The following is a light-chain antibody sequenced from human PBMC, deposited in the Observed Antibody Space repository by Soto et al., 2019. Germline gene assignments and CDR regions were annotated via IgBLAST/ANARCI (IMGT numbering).Light chain of an antibody. Sequence: EIVLTQSPGTLSLSPGERATLSCRASQSISSTSLAWYQHKPGQAPRLLIYGASSRATGIPARFSGSGSVTDFTITISRLENEDFAVYYCQQYGSSPPYAFGQGTKLEIK. CDR1: QSISSTS. CDR2: GAS. V-gene: IGKV3-20*01. J-gene: IGKJ2*01. CDR3: QQYGSSPPYA.